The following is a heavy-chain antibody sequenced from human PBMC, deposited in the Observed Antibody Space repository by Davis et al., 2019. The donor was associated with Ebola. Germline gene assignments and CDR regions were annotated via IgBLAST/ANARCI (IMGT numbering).Heavy chain of an antibody. CDR3: ARGPAYYFDY. CDR1: GGSISSYY. CDR2: IYYSGST. Sequence: SETLSLTCTVSGGSISSYYWSWIRQPPGKGLEWIGYIYYSGSTDYNPTLKSRVTISADTSKKQFSLKLSSVTAADTAVYYCARGPAYYFDYWGQGTLVTVSS. D-gene: IGHD1-14*01. V-gene: IGHV4-59*12. J-gene: IGHJ4*02.